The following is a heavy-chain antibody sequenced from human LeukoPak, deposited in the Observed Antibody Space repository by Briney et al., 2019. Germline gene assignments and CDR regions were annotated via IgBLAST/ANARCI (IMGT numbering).Heavy chain of an antibody. CDR1: GGSISSYY. V-gene: IGHV4-59*01. CDR2: IYYTGST. D-gene: IGHD1-26*01. Sequence: PSETLSLTCTVSGGSISSYYWSWIRQPPGKGLEWIGYIYYTGSTSYNPSLKSRVTMSLDASKNQFSLELNSVTPADTAVYYCARGGNYWPQWWFDPWGRGTLVSVSS. J-gene: IGHJ5*02. CDR3: ARGGNYWPQWWFDP.